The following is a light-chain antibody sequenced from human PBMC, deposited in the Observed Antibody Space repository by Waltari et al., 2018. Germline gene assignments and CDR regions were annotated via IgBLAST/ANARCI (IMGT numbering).Light chain of an antibody. Sequence: EIVLTQSPATLSLSPGERATLSCRASQSVRSYLAWYQQKPGQAPRLLIYDASNRATGIPARFSGSGSGTDFTLTISSLEPEDLAVYYCQQRSNWPRTFGQGTKLEIK. CDR1: QSVRSY. CDR3: QQRSNWPRT. J-gene: IGKJ2*01. CDR2: DAS. V-gene: IGKV3-11*01.